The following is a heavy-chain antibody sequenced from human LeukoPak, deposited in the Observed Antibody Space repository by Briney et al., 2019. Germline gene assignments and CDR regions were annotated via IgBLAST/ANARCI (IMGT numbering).Heavy chain of an antibody. CDR3: ARRDYYGSGSYPYYYQNHMDV. D-gene: IGHD3-10*01. Sequence: ASVKVSCKASGYAFTTYDINWVRQATGQGLEWMGWMNPNSGNTGYAQKFQGRVTMTRNTSISTAYMELSSLRSEDTAVYYCARRDYYGSGSYPYYYQNHMDVWGKGTTVTISS. J-gene: IGHJ6*03. V-gene: IGHV1-8*01. CDR1: GYAFTTYD. CDR2: MNPNSGNT.